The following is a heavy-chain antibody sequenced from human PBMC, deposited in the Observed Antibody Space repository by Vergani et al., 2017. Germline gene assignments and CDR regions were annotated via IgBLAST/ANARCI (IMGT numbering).Heavy chain of an antibody. J-gene: IGHJ4*02. CDR3: ARDLDGMAYFDY. D-gene: IGHD5-24*01. V-gene: IGHV3-NL1*01. CDR2: IYSGGST. Sequence: QVQLVESGGGVVQPGGSLRLSCAASGFTFSSYGMHWVRQAPGKGLEWVSIIYSGGSTYYADSVKGRFTISRDNSKNTLYLQMNSLRAEDTAVYYCARDLDGMAYFDYWGQGTLVTVSS. CDR1: GFTFSSYG.